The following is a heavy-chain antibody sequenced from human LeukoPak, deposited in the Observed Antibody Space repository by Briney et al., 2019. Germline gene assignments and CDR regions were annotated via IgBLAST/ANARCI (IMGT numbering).Heavy chain of an antibody. CDR2: ISAYNGNT. CDR1: GYTFTSYG. V-gene: IGHV1-18*01. CDR3: ARVGGYSSSWYENFDY. J-gene: IGHJ4*02. Sequence: ASVKVSCKASGYTFTSYGISWGRQAPGQGLEEMGWISAYNGNTNYAQKLQGRVTMTTDTSTSTAYMELRSLRSDDTAVYYCARVGGYSSSWYENFDYWGQGTLVTVSS. D-gene: IGHD6-13*01.